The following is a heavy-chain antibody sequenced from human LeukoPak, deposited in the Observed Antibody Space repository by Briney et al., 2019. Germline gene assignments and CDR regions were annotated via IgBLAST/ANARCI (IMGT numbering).Heavy chain of an antibody. J-gene: IGHJ4*02. V-gene: IGHV4-39*01. D-gene: IGHD6-6*01. CDR2: IYYSGST. CDR1: GGSISSSSYY. Sequence: SETLSLTCTVSGGSISSSSYYWGWIRQPPGKGLEWIGSIYYSGSTYYNPSLKSRVTISVDTSKNQFSLKLCSVTAADTAVYYCASIAARRGYYFDYWGQGTLVTVSS. CDR3: ASIAARRGYYFDY.